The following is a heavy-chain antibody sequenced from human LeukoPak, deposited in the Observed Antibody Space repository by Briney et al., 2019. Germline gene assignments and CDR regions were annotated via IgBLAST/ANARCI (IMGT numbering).Heavy chain of an antibody. V-gene: IGHV4-59*12. CDR2: IYYGVSI. J-gene: IGHJ3*02. Sequence: IYYGVSIHYSPSLQSRVTMSVDTSKSHLSLRLTSVTAADTAVYFCARGVVIGQDDAFDIWGRGTMVTVSS. D-gene: IGHD3/OR15-3a*01. CDR3: ARGVVIGQDDAFDI.